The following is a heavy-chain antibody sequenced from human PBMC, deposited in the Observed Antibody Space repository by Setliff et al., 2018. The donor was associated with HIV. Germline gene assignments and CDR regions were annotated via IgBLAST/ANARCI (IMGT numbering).Heavy chain of an antibody. Sequence: PSETLSLTCAVSGGSISSSNWWSWVRQPPGKGLEGIGEIYHSGSTNYNPSLKSRVTISLDRSKTQFSLKLSSVTAADTAVYYCARSPPYSGYGRYYFDYWGQGTLVTVSS. CDR2: IYHSGST. CDR3: ARSPPYSGYGRYYFDY. CDR1: GGSISSSNW. V-gene: IGHV4-4*02. D-gene: IGHD5-12*01. J-gene: IGHJ4*02.